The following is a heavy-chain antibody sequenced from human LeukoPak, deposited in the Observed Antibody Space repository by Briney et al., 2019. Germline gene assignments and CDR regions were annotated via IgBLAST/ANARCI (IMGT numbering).Heavy chain of an antibody. CDR3: ARGLLTYDSDSSGYRDTYHDAFDI. J-gene: IGHJ3*02. CDR2: IYPADSDT. Sequence: GESLKISCKGNGFSFTTYWIGWVRQMPGKGLEWMGIIYPADSDTRYSPSFQGQVTISADKSISTAYLQWSSLKASDTAIYYCARGLLTYDSDSSGYRDTYHDAFDIWGQGTMITVSS. CDR1: GFSFTTYW. D-gene: IGHD3-22*01. V-gene: IGHV5-51*01.